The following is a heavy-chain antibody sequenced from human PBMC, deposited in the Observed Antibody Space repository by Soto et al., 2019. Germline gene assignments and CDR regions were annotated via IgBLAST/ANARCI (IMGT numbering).Heavy chain of an antibody. Sequence: PSETLSLTCAVYGGSFSGYYWSWIRQPPGKGLEWIGEINHSGSTNYNPSLKSRVTISVDTSKNQFSLKLSSVTAADTAVYYCARKDRVPAAMFWFDPRGQGTQVTVSS. CDR1: GGSFSGYY. D-gene: IGHD2-2*01. CDR2: INHSGST. J-gene: IGHJ5*02. CDR3: ARKDRVPAAMFWFDP. V-gene: IGHV4-34*01.